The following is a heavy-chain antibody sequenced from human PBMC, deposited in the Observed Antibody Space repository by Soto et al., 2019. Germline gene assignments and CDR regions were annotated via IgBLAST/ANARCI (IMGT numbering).Heavy chain of an antibody. CDR1: GFTFISYC. V-gene: IGHV3-30*18. CDR3: AKDQGGSTPAGGY. CDR2: ISYDGSNK. Sequence: GGLMRHSSAAAGFTFISYCMHWVRKTPGKGLEWVAVISYDGSNKYYADSVKGRFTISRDNSKNTLYLQMNSLRAEDTAVYYCAKDQGGSTPAGGYWGQGTLVTVSS. D-gene: IGHD2-2*01. J-gene: IGHJ4*02.